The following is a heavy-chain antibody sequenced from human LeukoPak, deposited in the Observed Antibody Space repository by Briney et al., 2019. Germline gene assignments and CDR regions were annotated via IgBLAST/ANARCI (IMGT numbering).Heavy chain of an antibody. CDR2: IYYGGST. J-gene: IGHJ4*02. D-gene: IGHD6-6*01. CDR3: ARGLDSSSSY. V-gene: IGHV4-39*07. Sequence: PSETLSLTCTVSGGSISSGDYYWTWIRQPPGKGLEWIGSIYYGGSTYYAPSLKSRVTISVDTSKNQVSLKLSSVTAADTAVYYCARGLDSSSSYWGQGTLVTVSS. CDR1: GGSISSGDYY.